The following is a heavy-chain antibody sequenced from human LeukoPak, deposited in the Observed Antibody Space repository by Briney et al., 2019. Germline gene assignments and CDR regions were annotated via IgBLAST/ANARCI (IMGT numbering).Heavy chain of an antibody. V-gene: IGHV6-1*01. J-gene: IGHJ5*02. CDR3: TREVRSAWASFDP. Sequence: KQSQTLSLTCAISGDSVSSNSAAWNWIRQSPSRGLEWLGRTYYRSKWYNDYAVSVKSRITINPDTSKNQFSLQLTSVTAADTAVYYCTREVRSAWASFDPWGQGTLVIVSS. CDR2: TYYRSKWYN. D-gene: IGHD1-26*01. CDR1: GDSVSSNSAA.